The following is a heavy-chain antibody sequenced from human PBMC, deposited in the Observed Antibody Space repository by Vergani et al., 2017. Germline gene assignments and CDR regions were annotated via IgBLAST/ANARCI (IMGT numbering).Heavy chain of an antibody. CDR1: GFTFSSYS. CDR2: IISSSSYI. CDR3: ARDKGAWFDP. J-gene: IGHJ5*02. V-gene: IGHV3-21*01. D-gene: IGHD3-16*01. Sequence: EVQLVESGGGLVKPGGSLRLSCAASGFTFSSYSMNWVRQAPGKGLEWVSSIISSSSYIYYADSVKGRFTISRDNAKNSLYLQMNSLRAEDTAVYYCARDKGAWFDPWGQGTLVTVSS.